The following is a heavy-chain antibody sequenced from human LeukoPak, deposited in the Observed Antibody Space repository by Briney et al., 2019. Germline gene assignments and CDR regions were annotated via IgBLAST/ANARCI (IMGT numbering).Heavy chain of an antibody. Sequence: PGGSPRLSCAASGFIFSNYYMHWVRQAPGKGLVWVSHINGDGSNVNYADSVKGRFTISRDNAKNTLYLQMNSLRAEDTAVYYCARDAFDIWGQGTMVTVSS. V-gene: IGHV3-74*01. J-gene: IGHJ3*02. CDR3: ARDAFDI. CDR1: GFIFSNYY. CDR2: INGDGSNV.